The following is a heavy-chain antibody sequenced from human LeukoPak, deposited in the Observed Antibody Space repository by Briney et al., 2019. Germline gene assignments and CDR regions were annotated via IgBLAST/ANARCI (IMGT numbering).Heavy chain of an antibody. V-gene: IGHV3-33*01. J-gene: IGHJ1*01. CDR1: GFTFSSYG. D-gene: IGHD3-10*01. CDR2: IWYDGSNK. Sequence: QSGGSLRLSCAASGFTFSSYGMHWVRQAPGKGLEWVAVIWYDGSNKYYADSVKGRFTISRDNSKNTLYLQMNSLRAEDTAVYYCARSRRSGAAEYFQHWGQGTLVTVSS. CDR3: ARSRRSGAAEYFQH.